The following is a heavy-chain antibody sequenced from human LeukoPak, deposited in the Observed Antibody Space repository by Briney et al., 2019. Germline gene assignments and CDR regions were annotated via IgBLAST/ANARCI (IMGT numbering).Heavy chain of an antibody. D-gene: IGHD3-10*01. J-gene: IGHJ4*02. CDR3: GTYYYGSGSYPPNDY. Sequence: SETLSLTRAVYGGSFSGYYWSWIRQPPGKGLEWIGEINHSGSTNYNPSLKSRVTISVDTSKNQFSLKLSSVTAADTAVYYCGTYYYGSGSYPPNDYWGQGTLVTVSS. CDR1: GGSFSGYY. V-gene: IGHV4-34*01. CDR2: INHSGST.